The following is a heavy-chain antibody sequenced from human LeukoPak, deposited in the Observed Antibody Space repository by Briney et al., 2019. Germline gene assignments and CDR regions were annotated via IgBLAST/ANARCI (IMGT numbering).Heavy chain of an antibody. CDR3: ARGRRYSHGYNFDY. Sequence: SETLSLTCTVSGGSISSYYWSWIRQPPGKGLEWIGYIYYSGSTNYNPSLKSRVTISVDTSKNQFSLKLSSVTAADTAVYYCARGRRYSHGYNFDYWGQGTLVTVSS. V-gene: IGHV4-59*01. CDR2: IYYSGST. D-gene: IGHD5-18*01. J-gene: IGHJ4*02. CDR1: GGSISSYY.